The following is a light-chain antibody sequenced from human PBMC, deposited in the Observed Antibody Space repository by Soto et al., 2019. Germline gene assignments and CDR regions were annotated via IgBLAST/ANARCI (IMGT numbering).Light chain of an antibody. V-gene: IGKV1-8*01. Sequence: AIRMTQSPSSLSASTGDRVTITCRASQGISSYLAWYQQKPGKAPKLLIYAASTLQSGVPSWFSGSGSGTDFTLTISCLQSEDFATFYCQQYYSYPFTFGPGTKVDIK. CDR1: QGISSY. CDR2: AAS. J-gene: IGKJ3*01. CDR3: QQYYSYPFT.